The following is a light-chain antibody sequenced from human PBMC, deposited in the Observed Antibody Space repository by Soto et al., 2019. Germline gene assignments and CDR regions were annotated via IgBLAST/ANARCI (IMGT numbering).Light chain of an antibody. Sequence: QSALTQPASVSGSPVQSITISCTGTSSDVGGYNYVSWYQQHPGKAPKLMIYEVSNRPSGVSNRFSGSKSGNTASLTISGLQAEDEADYYCSSYTSSSTRVFGGGTTLTVL. V-gene: IGLV2-14*01. CDR2: EVS. CDR3: SSYTSSSTRV. CDR1: SSDVGGYNY. J-gene: IGLJ3*02.